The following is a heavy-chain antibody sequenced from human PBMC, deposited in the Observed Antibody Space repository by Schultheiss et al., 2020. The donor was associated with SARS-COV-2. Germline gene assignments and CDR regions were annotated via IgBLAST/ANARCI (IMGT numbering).Heavy chain of an antibody. CDR3: ARAGWGSGWYYFDY. V-gene: IGHV4-4*02. J-gene: IGHJ4*02. Sequence: SETLSLTCAVSGDAITRDFWWSWVRQPPGKGLEWIGEVSESGSTSYNPSLKSRVTVSVDTSKNQLSLKLNSVSAADTAVYYCARAGWGSGWYYFDYWGQGTLVTVSS. CDR2: VSESGST. D-gene: IGHD6-19*01. CDR1: GDAITRDFW.